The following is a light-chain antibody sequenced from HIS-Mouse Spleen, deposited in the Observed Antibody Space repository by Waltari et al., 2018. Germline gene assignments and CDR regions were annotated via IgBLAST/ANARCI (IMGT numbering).Light chain of an antibody. V-gene: IGKV1-39*01. Sequence: DIQMTQSPSSLSASVGDRVTITCRASQSSSSYLNWYQQKPGNAPKLLIYAASILQSGVPSRFSGSGSGTDFTLTISSLQPEDFATYYCQQSYSTPFTFGPGTKVDIK. CDR3: QQSYSTPFT. CDR2: AAS. J-gene: IGKJ3*01. CDR1: QSSSSY.